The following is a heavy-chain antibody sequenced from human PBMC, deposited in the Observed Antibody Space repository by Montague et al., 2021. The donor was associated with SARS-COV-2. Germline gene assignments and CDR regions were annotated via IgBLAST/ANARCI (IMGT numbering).Heavy chain of an antibody. D-gene: IGHD3-10*01. J-gene: IGHJ6*02. CDR2: IYHSGST. CDR3: ARGSMVRGGKVFYGVDV. Sequence: TLSLTCSVSGDSIDSGGYSWNWIRQPPGMGLEWIGYIYHSGSTYYNPSLKSRVTISLDSSKNQFSLNLTSVTAADTAVYYCARGSMVRGGKVFYGVDVWGQGTTVTVSS. CDR1: GDSIDSGGYS. V-gene: IGHV4-30-2*01.